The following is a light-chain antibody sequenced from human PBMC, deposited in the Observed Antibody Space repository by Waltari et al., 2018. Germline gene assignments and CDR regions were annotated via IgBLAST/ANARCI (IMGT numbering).Light chain of an antibody. CDR2: AAS. Sequence: DIQMTQSPSSLSASVGDRVTITCRASQTISSYLAWYQQKPGKVPKLLIYAASSLESGVPSRFSGSGSGTEFTLTISSLQPEDFATYYCQQQVTFGPGTKLDIK. CDR1: QTISSY. CDR3: QQQVT. V-gene: IGKV1-17*03. J-gene: IGKJ3*01.